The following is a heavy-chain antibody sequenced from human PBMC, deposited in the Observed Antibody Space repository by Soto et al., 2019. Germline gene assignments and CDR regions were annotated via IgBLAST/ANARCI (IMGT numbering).Heavy chain of an antibody. J-gene: IGHJ6*03. CDR2: IKQDGSEK. CDR3: ARASPVDTAMVTYYYYYMDV. V-gene: IGHV3-7*01. Sequence: GGSLRLSCAASGFTFSSYWMSWVRQAPGKGLEWVANIKQDGSEKYYVDSVKGRFTISRDNAKNSLYLQMNSLRAEDTAVYYCARASPVDTAMVTYYYYYMDVWGKGTTVTVSS. D-gene: IGHD5-18*01. CDR1: GFTFSSYW.